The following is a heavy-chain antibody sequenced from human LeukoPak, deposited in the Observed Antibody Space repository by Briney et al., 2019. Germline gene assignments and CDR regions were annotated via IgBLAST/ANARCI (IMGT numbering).Heavy chain of an antibody. V-gene: IGHV3-30*18. D-gene: IGHD7-27*01. CDR2: VSYDGTKK. CDR3: AKGLWAGEHYYYGMDV. Sequence: GRSLRLSCAASGVTFSSFGMHWVRQAPGKGLEWVAFVSYDGTKKDYADSVKGRFTISRDNSKNTLFLQMNSLRRDDTALYYCAKGLWAGEHYYYGMDVWGQGTTVTVSS. J-gene: IGHJ6*02. CDR1: GVTFSSFG.